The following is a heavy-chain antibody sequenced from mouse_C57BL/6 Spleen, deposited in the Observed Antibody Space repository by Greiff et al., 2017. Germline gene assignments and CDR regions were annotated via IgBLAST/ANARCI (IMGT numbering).Heavy chain of an antibody. Sequence: EVQLQQSGPELVKPGASVKISCKASGYSFTGYYMNWVKQSPEKSLEWIGEINPSTGGTTYNQKFKAKATLTVDKSSSTAYMQLKSLTSEDSAVYYCARSLLREGFAYWGQGTLVTVSA. CDR1: GYSFTGYY. CDR3: ARSLLREGFAY. D-gene: IGHD1-1*01. V-gene: IGHV1-42*01. CDR2: INPSTGGT. J-gene: IGHJ3*01.